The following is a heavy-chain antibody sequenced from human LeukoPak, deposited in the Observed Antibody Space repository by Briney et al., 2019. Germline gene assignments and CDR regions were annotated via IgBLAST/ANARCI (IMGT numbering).Heavy chain of an antibody. Sequence: GGSLRLSCAASRFTFSNYAMSWVRQAPGKGLEWVSSIRDSAYRTYYADSVKGRFTISRDNSKNTLYLQMNSLRAEDTAVYYCAKIMALYCSGGSCNEIDYWGQGTLVTVSS. CDR2: IRDSAYRT. J-gene: IGHJ4*02. CDR1: RFTFSNYA. D-gene: IGHD2-15*01. CDR3: AKIMALYCSGGSCNEIDY. V-gene: IGHV3-23*01.